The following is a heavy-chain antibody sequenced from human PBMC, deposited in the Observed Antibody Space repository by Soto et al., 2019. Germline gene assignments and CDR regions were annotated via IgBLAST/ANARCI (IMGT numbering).Heavy chain of an antibody. CDR3: ATSGYSYGYYYYYGMDV. Sequence: SETLSLTCTVSGGSISSYYWSWIRQPPGKGLEWIGYIYYSGSTNYNPSLKSRVTISVDTSKNQFSLKLSSVTAADTAVYYCATSGYSYGYYYYYGMDVWGQGTTVTVSS. J-gene: IGHJ6*02. D-gene: IGHD5-18*01. V-gene: IGHV4-59*01. CDR2: IYYSGST. CDR1: GGSISSYY.